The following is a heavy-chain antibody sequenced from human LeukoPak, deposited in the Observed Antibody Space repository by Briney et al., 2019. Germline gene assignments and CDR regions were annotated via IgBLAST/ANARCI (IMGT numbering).Heavy chain of an antibody. CDR3: ARGYDYVDI. J-gene: IGHJ6*03. Sequence: AGTLSLSCAASGGTFSGYYWSWIRQAPGKGLEWISDINRSGSTNYNPSLKSRLTISVDTSKNTLSLQLSTLTAADTAVYYCARGYDYVDIWGKGTTLT. CDR1: GGTFSGYY. CDR2: INRSGST. V-gene: IGHV4-34*01.